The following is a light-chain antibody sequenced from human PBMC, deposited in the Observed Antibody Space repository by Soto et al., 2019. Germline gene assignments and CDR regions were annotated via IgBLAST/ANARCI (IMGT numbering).Light chain of an antibody. Sequence: ETVMTQSPATLSVSPGERATLSCRASQSGSSNLAWYQQRPGQAPRLLIYGASTRATGIPARFSGTGSGTEFTLTISSLQSEDFAVYYCQQYNNWPLTFGGGTKVEIK. V-gene: IGKV3D-15*01. CDR3: QQYNNWPLT. CDR1: QSGSSN. CDR2: GAS. J-gene: IGKJ4*01.